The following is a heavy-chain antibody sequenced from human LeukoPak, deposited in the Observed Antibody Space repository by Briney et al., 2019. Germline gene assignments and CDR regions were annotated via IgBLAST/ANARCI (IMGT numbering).Heavy chain of an antibody. CDR2: INHSGST. Sequence: MTSETLSLTCAVYGGSFSGYYWSWIRQPPGKGLEWIGEINHSGSTNYNPSLKGRVTISVDTSKNQFSLKLSSVTAADTAVYYCARRPHINYYDSSGNWFDPWGQGTLVTVSS. D-gene: IGHD3-22*01. CDR1: GGSFSGYY. J-gene: IGHJ5*02. CDR3: ARRPHINYYDSSGNWFDP. V-gene: IGHV4-34*01.